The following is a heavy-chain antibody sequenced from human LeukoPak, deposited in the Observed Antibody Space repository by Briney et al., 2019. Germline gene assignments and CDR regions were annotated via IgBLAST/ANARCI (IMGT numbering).Heavy chain of an antibody. CDR3: ARIYCSSTSCPG. J-gene: IGHJ1*01. V-gene: IGHV4-39*07. CDR2: INHSGST. CDR1: GGSIASSSYY. Sequence: SETLSLTCSVSGGSIASSSYYWGWIRQPPGKGLEWIGEINHSGSTNYNPSLKSRVTISVDTSKNQFSLKLSSVTAADTAVYYCARIYCSSTSCPGWGQGTLVTVSS. D-gene: IGHD2-2*01.